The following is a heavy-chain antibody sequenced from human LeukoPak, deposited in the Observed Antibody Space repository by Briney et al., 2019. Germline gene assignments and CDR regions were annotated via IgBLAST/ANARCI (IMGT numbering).Heavy chain of an antibody. J-gene: IGHJ6*03. Sequence: GASVKVSCKPSGYTYTSYGISWVRPAPRQGLEWMGWISAYNGDTHYAQKFQGRVTMTTETSTSTAYMEWRRLRSDDTAVYYGARRGGKNYGDYVVYDKYMDVWGTGTTVTVSS. V-gene: IGHV1-18*01. CDR3: ARRGGKNYGDYVVYDKYMDV. CDR2: ISAYNGDT. D-gene: IGHD4-17*01. CDR1: GYTYTSYG.